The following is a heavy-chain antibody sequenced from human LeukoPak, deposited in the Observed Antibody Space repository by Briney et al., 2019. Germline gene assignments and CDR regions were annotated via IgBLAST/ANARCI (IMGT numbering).Heavy chain of an antibody. CDR2: INWNAGST. D-gene: IGHD2-21*01. J-gene: IGHJ4*02. CDR3: ARAFKYSMSGYYFDY. Sequence: PGGSLRLSCAASGFMFDDYDMSWVRQAPGKGLEWVSGINWNAGSTAYADSVKGRFTISRDNAKNSLYLQMNSLRAEDTALYYCARAFKYSMSGYYFDYWGQGTLVTVSP. CDR1: GFMFDDYD. V-gene: IGHV3-20*04.